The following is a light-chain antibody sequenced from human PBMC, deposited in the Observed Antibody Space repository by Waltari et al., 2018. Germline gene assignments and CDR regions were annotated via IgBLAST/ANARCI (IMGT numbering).Light chain of an antibody. CDR1: SSDDGGSNY. V-gene: IGLV2-14*03. J-gene: IGLJ2*01. Sequence: QSALTQHASVSGSPGQSIPIPCTGTSSDDGGSNYVSWDQQPPGKAPKLMFYDVSNRPSGVSNRFSGSKSGNTASLTISGLQAEDEADYYCSSYTSSSTVVFGGGTKLTVL. CDR2: DVS. CDR3: SSYTSSSTVV.